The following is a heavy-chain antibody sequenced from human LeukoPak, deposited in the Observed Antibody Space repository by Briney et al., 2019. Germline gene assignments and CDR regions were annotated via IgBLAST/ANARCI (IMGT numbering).Heavy chain of an antibody. V-gene: IGHV4-4*07. CDR2: IYTSGST. J-gene: IGHJ4*02. CDR1: GGSIGSYY. CDR3: AREISEYYDFWSGYYLD. Sequence: SETLSLTCTVSGGSIGSYYWSWIRQPAGKGLEWIGRIYTSGSTNYNPSLKSRVTMSVDTSKNQFSLKLSSVTAADTAVYYCAREISEYYDFWSGYYLDWGQGTLVTVSS. D-gene: IGHD3-3*01.